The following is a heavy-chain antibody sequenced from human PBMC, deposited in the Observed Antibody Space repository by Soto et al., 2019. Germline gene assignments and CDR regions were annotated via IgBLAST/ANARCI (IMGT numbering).Heavy chain of an antibody. V-gene: IGHV3-23*01. Sequence: GGSLRLSCAASGFKFSNFAMYWVRQAPGKGLEWVSGITNSGGNTYYPDSVKGRFTISRDNSKNTLYLQINSLRAEDTAEYYCANADYGADVWGQATTVT. CDR1: GFKFSNFA. CDR2: ITNSGGNT. CDR3: ANADYGADV. J-gene: IGHJ6*02.